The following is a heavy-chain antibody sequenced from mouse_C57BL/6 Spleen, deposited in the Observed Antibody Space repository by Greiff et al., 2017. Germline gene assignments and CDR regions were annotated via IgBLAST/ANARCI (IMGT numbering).Heavy chain of an antibody. J-gene: IGHJ1*03. Sequence: VQLKESGPELVKPGASVKISCKASGYSFTGYYMNWVKQSPEKSLEWIGEINPSTGGTTYNQKFKAKATLTVDKSSSTAYMQLKSLTSEDSAVYYCAGYDYDKGNWYFDVWGTGTTVTVSS. V-gene: IGHV1-42*01. CDR1: GYSFTGYY. CDR3: AGYDYDKGNWYFDV. CDR2: INPSTGGT. D-gene: IGHD2-4*01.